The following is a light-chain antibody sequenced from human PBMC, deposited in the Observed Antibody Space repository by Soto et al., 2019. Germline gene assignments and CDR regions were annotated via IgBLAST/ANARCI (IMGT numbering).Light chain of an antibody. CDR2: DVT. Sequence: VLTQPPSATWSSGQPVTLSCSLTRSDVGGYNYVSWYQQHPGKAPKLMIHDVTNRPSGVSNRFSGSKSGNTASLTISGLQTEDEADYYCSSYTSSDTYVFGTGTKVTVL. CDR1: RSDVGGYNY. V-gene: IGLV2-14*01. CDR3: SSYTSSDTYV. J-gene: IGLJ1*01.